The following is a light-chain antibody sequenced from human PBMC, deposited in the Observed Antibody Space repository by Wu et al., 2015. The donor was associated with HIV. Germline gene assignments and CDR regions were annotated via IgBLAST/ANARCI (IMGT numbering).Light chain of an antibody. Sequence: EIMMTQSPATLSVSPGERVTLSCRASQSIGSDLAWCQQKPGQTPRLLIYGASARATGIPARFSGSGSETQFTLTISSMQSEDVAAYYCQHYNKWPYTFGQGTKLEIK. CDR2: GAS. J-gene: IGKJ2*01. V-gene: IGKV3-15*01. CDR3: QHYNKWPYT. CDR1: QSIGSD.